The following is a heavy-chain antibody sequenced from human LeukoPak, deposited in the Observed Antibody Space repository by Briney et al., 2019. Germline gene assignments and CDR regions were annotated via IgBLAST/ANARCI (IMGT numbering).Heavy chain of an antibody. CDR1: GFTFSSYA. CDR2: ITYDGSNK. J-gene: IGHJ4*02. V-gene: IGHV3-30-3*01. Sequence: GGSLRLSCAASGFTFSSYAMHWVHQAPGKGLEWVAVITYDGSNKYYADSVKGRFTSARDNSKNTLYLQMNSLRAEDTAVYYCAREGDYGDYAVDYWGQGTLVTVSS. D-gene: IGHD4-17*01. CDR3: AREGDYGDYAVDY.